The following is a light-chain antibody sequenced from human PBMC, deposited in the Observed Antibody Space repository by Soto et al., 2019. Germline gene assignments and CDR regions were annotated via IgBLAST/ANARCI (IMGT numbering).Light chain of an antibody. Sequence: QSVLTQPASVSGSPGQSITISCTGTSSDVGAYDYVSWYQQHPDNAPKLIIFVVSNRPSGVSNRFSGSKSGNTASLTISGLQAEDEADYYCSLYTSSDTPYVFGTGTKVTVL. V-gene: IGLV2-14*01. CDR1: SSDVGAYDY. CDR3: SLYTSSDTPYV. J-gene: IGLJ1*01. CDR2: VVS.